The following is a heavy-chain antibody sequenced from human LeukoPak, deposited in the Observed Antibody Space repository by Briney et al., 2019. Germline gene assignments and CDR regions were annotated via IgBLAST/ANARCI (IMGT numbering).Heavy chain of an antibody. CDR2: INTNTGNP. J-gene: IGHJ4*02. Sequence: ASVKVSCKASGYTFTGYYMHWVRQAPGQGLEWMGWINTNTGNPTYAQGFTGRFVFSLDTSVSTAYLQISSLKAEDTAVYYCARDPYYGSGSYYDYWGQGTLVTVSS. D-gene: IGHD3-10*01. V-gene: IGHV7-4-1*02. CDR3: ARDPYYGSGSYYDY. CDR1: GYTFTGYY.